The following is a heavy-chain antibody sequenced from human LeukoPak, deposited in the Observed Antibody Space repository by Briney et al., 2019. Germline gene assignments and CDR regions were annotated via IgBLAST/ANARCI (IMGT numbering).Heavy chain of an antibody. CDR3: ARDLVTVTKGFDI. CDR1: EHRFGNEY. D-gene: IGHD4-17*01. CDR2: ISYIGRT. J-gene: IGHJ3*02. Sequence: SGSLSLSCLVEEHRFGNEYRTWWRQPPGKELEWIGYISYIGRTNYNPSLKSRVTISIDTSKNQFSLKLTSVTAADTAVYYCARDLVTVTKGFDIWGQGTMVSVSS. V-gene: IGHV4-59*01.